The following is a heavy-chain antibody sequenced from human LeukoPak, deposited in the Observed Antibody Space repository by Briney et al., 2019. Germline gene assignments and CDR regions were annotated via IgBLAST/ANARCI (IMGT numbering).Heavy chain of an antibody. CDR2: ISGSGEST. CDR1: GFTFSTYA. V-gene: IGHV3-23*01. D-gene: IGHD1-7*01. J-gene: IGHJ6*03. Sequence: GGSLRLSCAASGFTFSTYAMHWVRQAPGKGLEWVSTISGSGESTYYADSVKGRFTISRDNSKNTLYLQMNSLRAEDTAVYYCAKRRGLELLYYYYMDVWGKGTTVTVSS. CDR3: AKRRGLELLYYYYMDV.